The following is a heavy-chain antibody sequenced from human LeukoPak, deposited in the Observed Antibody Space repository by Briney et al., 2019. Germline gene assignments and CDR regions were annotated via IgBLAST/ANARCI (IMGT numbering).Heavy chain of an antibody. CDR3: ASADYDILTGYFRALFY. J-gene: IGHJ4*02. CDR1: GYTFTSYY. CDR2: INPSGGST. D-gene: IGHD3-9*01. V-gene: IGHV1-46*01. Sequence: ASVKVSCKASGYTFTSYYMHWVRQAPGQGLEWMGIINPSGGSTSYAQKFQGRVTMTRDTSTSTVYVELSSLRSEDTAVYYCASADYDILTGYFRALFYWGQGTLVTVSS.